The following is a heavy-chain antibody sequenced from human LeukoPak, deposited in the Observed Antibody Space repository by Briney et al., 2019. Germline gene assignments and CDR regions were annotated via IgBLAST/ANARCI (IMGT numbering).Heavy chain of an antibody. CDR1: GSTFDDYA. CDR2: ISWDGGST. CDR3: IPDYYDSSGYYYVPFDY. J-gene: IGHJ4*02. D-gene: IGHD3-22*01. Sequence: AGGSLRLSCAASGSTFDDYAMHWVRQAPGKGLEWLSLISWDGGSTYYADSVKGRFTISRDNSQNSLYLQMNSLRAEDTALYYCIPDYYDSSGYYYVPFDYWGQGTLVTVSS. V-gene: IGHV3-43D*03.